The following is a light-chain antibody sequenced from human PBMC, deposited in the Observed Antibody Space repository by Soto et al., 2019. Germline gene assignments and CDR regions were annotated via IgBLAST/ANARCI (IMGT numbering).Light chain of an antibody. J-gene: IGKJ1*01. Sequence: ETVMTQSPATLSVSPGERATLSCRASQSVSSSYLAWYQQKPGQAPRLLIYGASSRATGIPDRFSGSGSGTDFTLTISRLEPEDFAMFYCQQYGRSPWTFGQGTKVDSK. CDR1: QSVSSSY. CDR2: GAS. V-gene: IGKV3-20*01. CDR3: QQYGRSPWT.